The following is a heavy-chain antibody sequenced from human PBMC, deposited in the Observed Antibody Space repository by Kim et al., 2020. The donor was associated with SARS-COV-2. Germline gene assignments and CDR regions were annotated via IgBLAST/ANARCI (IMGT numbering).Heavy chain of an antibody. D-gene: IGHD6-19*01. V-gene: IGHV4-59*13. CDR2: IYYSGST. J-gene: IGHJ6*02. Sequence: SETLSLTCTVSGGSISSYYWSWIRQPPGKGLEWIGYIYYSGSTNYNPSLKSRVTISVDTSKNQFSLKLSSVTAADTAVYYCARVPGYSSGWYANYYYYGMDVWGQGTTVTVSS. CDR3: ARVPGYSSGWYANYYYYGMDV. CDR1: GGSISSYY.